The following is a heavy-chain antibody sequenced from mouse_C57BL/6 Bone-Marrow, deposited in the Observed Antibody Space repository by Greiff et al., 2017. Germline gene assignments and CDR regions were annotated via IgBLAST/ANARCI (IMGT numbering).Heavy chain of an antibody. CDR1: GYTFTSYW. J-gene: IGHJ1*03. D-gene: IGHD2-5*01. CDR3: ARPYYSNYWYFDV. V-gene: IGHV1-55*01. Sequence: QVQLQQPGAELVKPGASVKMSCKASGYTFTSYWITWVKQRPGQGLEWIGDIYPGSGSTNYTETFKSKATLTVDTSSSTAYMQLSSLTSEDSAVYYGARPYYSNYWYFDVWGTGTTVTVSS. CDR2: IYPGSGST.